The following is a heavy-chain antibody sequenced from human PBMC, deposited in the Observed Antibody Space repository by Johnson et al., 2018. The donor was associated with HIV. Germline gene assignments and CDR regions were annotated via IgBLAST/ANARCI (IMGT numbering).Heavy chain of an antibody. CDR3: AKDFRPNDALDI. J-gene: IGHJ3*02. Sequence: QLVESGGGLVQPGGSLRLSCAAYGFTFSSYRMSWVRQAPGKGLEWVANIKQDGNEKCCVDSVKGRFTFSRDNAKNSLYLQMTSLRTEDTAEYYCAKDFRPNDALDIWGQGTMVTVSS. CDR2: IKQDGNEK. V-gene: IGHV3-7*04. CDR1: GFTFSSYR.